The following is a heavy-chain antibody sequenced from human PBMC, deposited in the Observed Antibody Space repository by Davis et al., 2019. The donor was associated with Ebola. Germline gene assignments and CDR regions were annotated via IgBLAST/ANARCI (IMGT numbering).Heavy chain of an antibody. Sequence: PGGSLRLSCAASGFTFSSYGMHWVRQAPGKGLQWVAIISYDGSNKFYADSVKGRFTISRDNSKNTLYLQMSSLRAEDTAVYYCAKDYYDSTGRYFDYWGQGTLVTVSS. CDR3: AKDYYDSTGRYFDY. CDR2: ISYDGSNK. CDR1: GFTFSSYG. V-gene: IGHV3-30*18. D-gene: IGHD3-22*01. J-gene: IGHJ4*02.